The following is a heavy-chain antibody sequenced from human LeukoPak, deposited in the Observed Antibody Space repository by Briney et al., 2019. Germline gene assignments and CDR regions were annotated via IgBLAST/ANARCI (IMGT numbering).Heavy chain of an antibody. CDR2: IRSKAYGGTT. CDR1: GFTFGDYA. V-gene: IGHV3-49*04. CDR3: LSGARGSSTRPDY. J-gene: IGHJ4*02. D-gene: IGHD6-6*01. Sequence: GGSLRLSCTASGFTFGDYAMSWVRQAPGKGLEWVGFIRSKAYGGTTEYAASVKGRFTISRDDSKSIAYLQMNSLKTEDTAVYYCLSGARGSSTRPDYWGQGTLVTVSS.